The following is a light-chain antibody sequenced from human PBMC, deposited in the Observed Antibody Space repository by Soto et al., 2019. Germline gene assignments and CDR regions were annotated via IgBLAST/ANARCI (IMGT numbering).Light chain of an antibody. CDR2: AAS. J-gene: IGKJ4*02. CDR3: QQRYFNSLR. Sequence: DIQMTQSPSSLSASVGDRVTITCRASQSISDYLNWYQQKPGKAPKVLICAASSLQSGVPSRFSGSGSGTDFTLTISSLQPEDFRTYYCQQRYFNSLRFGGGNTVEIK. V-gene: IGKV1-39*01. CDR1: QSISDY.